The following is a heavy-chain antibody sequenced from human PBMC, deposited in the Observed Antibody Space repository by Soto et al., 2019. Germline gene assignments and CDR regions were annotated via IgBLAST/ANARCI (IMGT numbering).Heavy chain of an antibody. CDR2: ISAYNGNT. CDR1: GYTFTSYG. D-gene: IGHD2-21*02. J-gene: IGHJ6*02. Sequence: ASVKVSCKASGYTFTSYGISWVRQAPGQGLEWMGWISAYNGNTNYAQKLQGRVTMTTDTSTSTAYMELRSLRSDDTAVYYCARGEDGGNSETYYYGMDVWGQGTTVTVSS. CDR3: ARGEDGGNSETYYYGMDV. V-gene: IGHV1-18*01.